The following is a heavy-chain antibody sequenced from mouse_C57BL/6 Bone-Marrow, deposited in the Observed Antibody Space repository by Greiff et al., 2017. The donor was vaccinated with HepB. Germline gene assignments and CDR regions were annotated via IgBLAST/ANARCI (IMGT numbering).Heavy chain of an antibody. V-gene: IGHV14-4*01. CDR1: GFNIKDDY. D-gene: IGHD2-4*01. CDR3: ARYDYDGTGGMDY. CDR2: IDPENGDT. Sequence: EVQLQQSGAELVRPGASVKLSCTASGFNIKDDYMHWVKQRPEQGLEWIGWIDPENGDTEYASKFEGKATITADTSSNTAYLQLSSLTSEDTAIYYCARYDYDGTGGMDYWGQGTSVTVSS. J-gene: IGHJ4*01.